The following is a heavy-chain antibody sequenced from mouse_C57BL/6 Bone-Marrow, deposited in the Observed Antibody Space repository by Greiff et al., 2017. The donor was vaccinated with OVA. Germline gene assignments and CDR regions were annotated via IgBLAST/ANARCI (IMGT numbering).Heavy chain of an antibody. CDR3: AGEDYYGSSYWYFDV. CDR2: IYPGDGDT. J-gene: IGHJ1*03. CDR1: GYAFSSSW. D-gene: IGHD1-1*01. V-gene: IGHV1-82*01. Sequence: QVQLQQSGPELVKPGASVKISCKASGYAFSSSWMNWVKQRPGKGLEWIGRIYPGDGDTNYNGKFKGKATLTADKSSSTAYMQLSSLTSEDSAVYFCAGEDYYGSSYWYFDVWGTGTTVTVSS.